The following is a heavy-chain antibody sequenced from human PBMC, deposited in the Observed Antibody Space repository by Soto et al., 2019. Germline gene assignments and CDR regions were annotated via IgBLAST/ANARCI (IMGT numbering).Heavy chain of an antibody. V-gene: IGHV4-4*02. Sequence: NPSETLSLTCAVSSGSISSSNWWSWVRQPPGKGLEWIGEIYQSGSTNYNPSLKSRVTISVDKSKNQFSLKLSSVTAADTAVYYCARLGWSTQPYYYYYMDVWGKGTTVTVSS. CDR2: IYQSGST. J-gene: IGHJ6*03. D-gene: IGHD3-16*01. CDR1: SGSISSSNW. CDR3: ARLGWSTQPYYYYYMDV.